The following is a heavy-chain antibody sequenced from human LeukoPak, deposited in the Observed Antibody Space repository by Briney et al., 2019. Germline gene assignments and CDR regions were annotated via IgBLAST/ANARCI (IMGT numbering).Heavy chain of an antibody. CDR3: ARASCSSTSCGADQ. V-gene: IGHV1-2*02. CDR2: INPSSGGT. D-gene: IGHD2-2*01. J-gene: IGHJ4*02. CDR1: GYTFTGYY. Sequence: ASVKVSCKASGYTFTGYYMNWVRQAPGQGLEWMGWINPSSGGTNYAQKFQGRVTMTRDTSISTAYMELSRLRSDDTAVYYCARASCSSTSCGADQWGQGTLVTVSS.